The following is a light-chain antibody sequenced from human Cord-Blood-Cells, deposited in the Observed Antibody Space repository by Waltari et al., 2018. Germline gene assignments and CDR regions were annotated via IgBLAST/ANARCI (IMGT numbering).Light chain of an antibody. J-gene: IGLJ2*01. CDR3: SSYTSSSTVV. CDR2: DVS. V-gene: IGLV2-14*01. Sequence: QSALTQPASVSGSPGQSITISCTGTSSDVGGYNYVSWYQQHPGKAPNLRIYDVSNRPSGVSNRCSGSKSGNTASLTISGLQAEDEADYYCSSYTSSSTVVFGGGTKLTVL. CDR1: SSDVGGYNY.